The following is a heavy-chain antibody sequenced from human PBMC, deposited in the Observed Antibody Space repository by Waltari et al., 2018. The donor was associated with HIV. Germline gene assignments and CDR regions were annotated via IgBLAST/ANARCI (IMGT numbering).Heavy chain of an antibody. CDR1: GGSFSGYY. D-gene: IGHD6-13*01. Sequence: QVQLQQWGAGLLKPSETLSLTCAVYGGSFSGYYWSWIRQPPGKGLEWIGEINHSGSTNYNPSLKSRVTISVDTSKNQFSLKLSSVTAADTAVYYCARGIAAAGTDAKTNWFDPWGQGTLVTVSS. V-gene: IGHV4-34*01. CDR2: INHSGST. CDR3: ARGIAAAGTDAKTNWFDP. J-gene: IGHJ5*02.